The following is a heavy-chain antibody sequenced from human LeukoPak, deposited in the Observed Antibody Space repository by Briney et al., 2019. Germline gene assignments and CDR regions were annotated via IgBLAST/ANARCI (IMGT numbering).Heavy chain of an antibody. CDR3: ARRTIDSSGSYFDY. J-gene: IGHJ4*02. D-gene: IGHD3-22*01. V-gene: IGHV5-51*01. Sequence: GESLKISCQGSGYSFTSYWIGWVRQMPGKGLEWMEIIYPGDSDTRYSPSLQGQVTISADKSISTAYLQWSSLKASDTAMYYCARRTIDSSGSYFDYWGQGTLVTVSS. CDR2: IYPGDSDT. CDR1: GYSFTSYW.